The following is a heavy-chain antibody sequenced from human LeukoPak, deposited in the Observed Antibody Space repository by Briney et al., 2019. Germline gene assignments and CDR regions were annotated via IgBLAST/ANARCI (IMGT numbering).Heavy chain of an antibody. CDR1: GFTFSSYW. D-gene: IGHD2-15*01. CDR3: ARDPAYCSGGSCSGPPSY. Sequence: GGSLRLSCAASGFTFSSYWMSWVRQAPGKGLEWVANTKQDGSEKYYVDSVKGRFTISRDNAKNSLYLQMNSLRAEDTAVYYCARDPAYCSGGSCSGPPSYWGQGTLVTVSS. V-gene: IGHV3-7*01. J-gene: IGHJ4*02. CDR2: TKQDGSEK.